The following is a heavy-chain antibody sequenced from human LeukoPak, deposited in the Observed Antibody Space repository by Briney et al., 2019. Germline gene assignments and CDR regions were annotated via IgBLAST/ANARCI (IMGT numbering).Heavy chain of an antibody. CDR1: AFTFSIYS. D-gene: IGHD3-10*01. J-gene: IGHJ4*02. Sequence: GGYLRLSSAASAFTFSIYSMNWARQAPGKGLEWVGFIRSKTYSGATEYAASVKGRFTISRDDSKSIAYLQMNSLKTEDTAVYYCTRDRRFLPFDYWGQGTLVTVSS. V-gene: IGHV3-49*04. CDR2: IRSKTYSGAT. CDR3: TRDRRFLPFDY.